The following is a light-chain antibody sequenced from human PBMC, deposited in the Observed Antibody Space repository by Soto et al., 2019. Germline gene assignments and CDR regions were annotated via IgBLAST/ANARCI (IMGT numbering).Light chain of an antibody. Sequence: DLQMTQSPSTLSASVGGRVTITCRASQSISNSLAWYQQQPGKAPNLLIYDVSSLEGGVPSRFSGSGSGTEFTLTISSLQPDDFGTYYCQHYDTYSGTFGQGTKVEIK. CDR1: QSISNS. V-gene: IGKV1-5*01. CDR3: QHYDTYSGT. J-gene: IGKJ1*01. CDR2: DVS.